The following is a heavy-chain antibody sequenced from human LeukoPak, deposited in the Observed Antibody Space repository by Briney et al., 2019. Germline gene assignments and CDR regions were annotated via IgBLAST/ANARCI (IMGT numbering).Heavy chain of an antibody. CDR1: GGSISSYY. CDR3: ARSYHSGWFGSGFDY. V-gene: IGHV4-59*01. J-gene: IGHJ4*01. D-gene: IGHD6-19*01. CDR2: IYYSGST. Sequence: SETLSPTCTVSGGSISSYYWSWIRQPPGKGLEWIGYIYYSGSTNYNPSLKSRVTISVDTSKNQFSLRLSSVTAADTAVYYCARSYHSGWFGSGFDYWVDATQSTVSS.